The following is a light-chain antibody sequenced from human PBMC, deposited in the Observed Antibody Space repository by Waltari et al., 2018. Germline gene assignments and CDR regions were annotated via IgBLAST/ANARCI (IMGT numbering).Light chain of an antibody. J-gene: IGKJ1*01. CDR3: QQYYIRRT. CDR2: WAA. V-gene: IGKV4-1*01. CDR1: QSLLKYINDNNY. Sequence: DIVVNQSPESLAVSLGERASINCKFSQSLLKYINDNNYLAWYQQKPGKPPKLLIYWAATRQSGVPDRFSGSGAGTDFTLTIISLQAKDVAVYYCQQYYIRRTFCQGTKVEIK.